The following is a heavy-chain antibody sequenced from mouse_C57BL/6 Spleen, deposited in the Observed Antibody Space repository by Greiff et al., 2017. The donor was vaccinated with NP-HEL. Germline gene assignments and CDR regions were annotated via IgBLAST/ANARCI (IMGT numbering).Heavy chain of an antibody. Sequence: VQLQQSGAELVKPGASVKISCKASGYAFSSYWMNWVKQRPGKGLEWIGQIYPGDGDTNYNGKFKGKATLTADKSSSTAYMQLSSLTSEDSAVYFGARQDDYAYYYAMDYWGQGTSVTVSS. CDR2: IYPGDGDT. J-gene: IGHJ4*01. V-gene: IGHV1-80*01. CDR1: GYAFSSYW. CDR3: ARQDDYAYYYAMDY. D-gene: IGHD2-4*01.